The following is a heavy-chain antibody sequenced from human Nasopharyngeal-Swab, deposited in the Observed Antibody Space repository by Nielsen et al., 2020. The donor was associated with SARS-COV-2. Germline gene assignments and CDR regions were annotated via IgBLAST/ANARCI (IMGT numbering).Heavy chain of an antibody. CDR3: ARSCGTVGCPFDP. V-gene: IGHV1-2*06. CDR1: GYTLTDYY. CDR2: ISLASGGT. Sequence: ASVKVSCKSSGYTLTDYYIHWVRQAPGQGFEWMGRISLASGGTNYAQTFQGRVTVTRDTSTSTAYMELTSLRSDDTATYYCARSCGTVGCPFDPWGQGTLVTVSS. D-gene: IGHD2-15*01. J-gene: IGHJ5*02.